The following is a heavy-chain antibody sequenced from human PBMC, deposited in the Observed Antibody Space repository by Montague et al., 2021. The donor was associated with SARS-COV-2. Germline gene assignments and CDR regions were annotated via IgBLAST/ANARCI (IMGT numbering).Heavy chain of an antibody. CDR2: IDWDDDK. V-gene: IGHV2-70*11. Sequence: PALVKPTQTLTLTCTFSGFSLSTSGMCVSWIRQPPGKALEWLARIDWDDDKYYSTSLKTRLTFSKDTSKNQVVLTMTNMDPVDTATYYCARMAPITGLNYWGQGTLVTVSS. CDR3: ARMAPITGLNY. D-gene: IGHD1-20*01. J-gene: IGHJ4*02. CDR1: GFSLSTSGMC.